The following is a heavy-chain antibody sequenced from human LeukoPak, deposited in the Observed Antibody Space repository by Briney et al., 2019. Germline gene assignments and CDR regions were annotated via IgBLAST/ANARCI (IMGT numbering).Heavy chain of an antibody. J-gene: IGHJ4*02. Sequence: PSQTLSLTCTVSGASISSGDYYWSWTRQPPGKGLECIGHIYYSGSTYYNPSLKSRVTISVDTSKNQFSLKLSSVTAADTAVYYCARGRGVPYYYDSSGYYPADYWGQGTLVTVSS. CDR2: IYYSGST. V-gene: IGHV4-30-4*01. CDR3: ARGRGVPYYYDSSGYYPADY. CDR1: GASISSGDYY. D-gene: IGHD3-22*01.